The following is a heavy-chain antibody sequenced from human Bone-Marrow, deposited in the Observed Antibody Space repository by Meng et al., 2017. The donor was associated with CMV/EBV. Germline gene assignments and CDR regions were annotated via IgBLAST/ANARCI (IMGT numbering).Heavy chain of an antibody. CDR3: VRGTGAAPGGYY. D-gene: IGHD6-13*01. CDR2: IYPGDSDT. V-gene: IGHV5-51*01. Sequence: GESLKISCAASGFTFSSYWMSWVRQAPGKGLEWMGIIYPGDSDTRYSPSFQGQVTISADKSISTAYLQWSSLKASDTAMYYCVRGTGAAPGGYYWGQGTMVTVSS. J-gene: IGHJ4*02. CDR1: GFTFSSYW.